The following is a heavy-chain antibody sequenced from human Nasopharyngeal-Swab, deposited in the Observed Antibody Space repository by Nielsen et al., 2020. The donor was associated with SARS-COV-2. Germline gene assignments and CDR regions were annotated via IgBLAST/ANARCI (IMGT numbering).Heavy chain of an antibody. CDR3: ARGRVGAPI. D-gene: IGHD1-26*01. CDR2: IKQDGGEK. V-gene: IGHV3-7*01. CDR1: GFTISSSW. Sequence: GRSLRLSFAASGFTISSSWMTWIRQAPGKGLEWVATIKQDGGEKYYVDSVKGRFTISRDNAKNSLYLQMNSLRVEDTAEYYCARGRVGAPIWGQGTTVTVSS. J-gene: IGHJ6*02.